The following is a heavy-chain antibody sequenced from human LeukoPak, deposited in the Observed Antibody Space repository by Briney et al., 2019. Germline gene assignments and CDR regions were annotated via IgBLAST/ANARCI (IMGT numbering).Heavy chain of an antibody. J-gene: IGHJ4*02. CDR2: MHSGGDT. V-gene: IGHV3-66*01. Sequence: GGSLRLSCAASGFTVSDNYMSWVRQAPGKGLEWVSLMHSGGDTYYADSVKGRFTISRDNAKNSLYLQMNSLRAEDTAVYYCARVRSADYWGQGTLVTVSS. CDR1: GFTVSDNY. CDR3: ARVRSADY.